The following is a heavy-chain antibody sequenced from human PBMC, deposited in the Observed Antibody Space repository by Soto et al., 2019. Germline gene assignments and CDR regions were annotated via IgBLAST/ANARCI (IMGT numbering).Heavy chain of an antibody. J-gene: IGHJ4*02. CDR3: AGTRGYCSGGSCPTVVDY. D-gene: IGHD2-15*01. V-gene: IGHV4-61*08. CDR2: IYYSGST. Sequence: SETLSLTCPVSGGSLSSGDYYWSWIRQPPGKGLEWIGYIYYSGSTNYNPSLKSRVTISVDTSKKQFSLKLSSVTAADTAVYYCAGTRGYCSGGSCPTVVDYWGQGTLVTVSS. CDR1: GGSLSSGDYY.